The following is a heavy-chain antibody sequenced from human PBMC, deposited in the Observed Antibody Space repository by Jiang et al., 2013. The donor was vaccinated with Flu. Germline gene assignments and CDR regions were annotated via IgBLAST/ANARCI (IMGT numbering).Heavy chain of an antibody. D-gene: IGHD4-17*01. CDR3: ARDPAPVGDYARRYYYYGMDV. V-gene: IGHV4-34*01. Sequence: LLKPSETLSLTCAVYGGSFSGYYWSWIRQPPGKGLEWIGEINHSGSTNYNPSLKSRVTISVDTSKNQFSLKLSSVTAADTAVYYCARDPAPVGDYARRYYYYGMDVWGQGTTVTVSS. CDR2: INHSGST. CDR1: GGSFSGYY. J-gene: IGHJ6*02.